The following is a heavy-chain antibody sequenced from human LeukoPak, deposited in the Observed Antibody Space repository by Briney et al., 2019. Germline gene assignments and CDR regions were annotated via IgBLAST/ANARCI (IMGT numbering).Heavy chain of an antibody. CDR3: ASTTPPPIAAPGTWGLGYYGMDV. Sequence: ASVKVSCKASGYSFTTYGISWVRQAPGQGLEWMGWISAYIGNTNYAQKLQGRVTITADESTSTAYMELSSLRSADTAVYYCASTTPPPIAAPGTWGLGYYGMDVWGQGTTVTVSS. V-gene: IGHV1-18*01. J-gene: IGHJ6*02. CDR1: GYSFTTYG. CDR2: ISAYIGNT. D-gene: IGHD6-13*01.